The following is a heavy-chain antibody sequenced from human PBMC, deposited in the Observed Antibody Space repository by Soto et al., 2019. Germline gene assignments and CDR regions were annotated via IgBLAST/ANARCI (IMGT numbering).Heavy chain of an antibody. D-gene: IGHD6-19*01. CDR1: GFTFDDYA. CDR3: AKDDSSGWRLDAFDI. CDR2: ISWNSGSI. J-gene: IGHJ3*02. V-gene: IGHV3-9*01. Sequence: EVQLVESGGGLVQPGRSLRLSCAASGFTFDDYAMHWVRQAPGKGLEWVPGISWNSGSIGYAESVKGRFTISRDNAKNSLYLQMNSLRAEDTALYYCAKDDSSGWRLDAFDIWGQGTMVTVSS.